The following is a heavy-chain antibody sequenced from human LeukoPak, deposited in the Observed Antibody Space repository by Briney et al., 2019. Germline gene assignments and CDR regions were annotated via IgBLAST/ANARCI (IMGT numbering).Heavy chain of an antibody. Sequence: GGSLRLSCAASGFTFSSYEMNWVRQAPGKGLEWVSYISSSGSTIYYADSVKGRFTISRDNSKNTLYLQMNSLRAEDTAVYYCARWGDFWSGYYKNAFDIWGQGAMVTVSS. CDR3: ARWGDFWSGYYKNAFDI. D-gene: IGHD3-3*01. CDR1: GFTFSSYE. V-gene: IGHV3-48*03. CDR2: ISSSGSTI. J-gene: IGHJ3*02.